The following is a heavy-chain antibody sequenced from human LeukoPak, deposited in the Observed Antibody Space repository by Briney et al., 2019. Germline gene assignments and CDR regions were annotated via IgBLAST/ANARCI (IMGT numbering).Heavy chain of an antibody. CDR2: ISWNSGSI. J-gene: IGHJ6*02. CDR3: AKDMYDYCSSTSCGSPYYYGMDA. D-gene: IGHD2-2*01. CDR1: GFTFDDYA. Sequence: PGRSLRLSCAASGFTFDDYAMHWVRQVPGKGLEWVSGISWNSGSIGYADSVKGRFTISRDNAKNSLYLQMNSLRAEDTALYYCAKDMYDYCSSTSCGSPYYYGMDAWGQGTTVTVSS. V-gene: IGHV3-9*01.